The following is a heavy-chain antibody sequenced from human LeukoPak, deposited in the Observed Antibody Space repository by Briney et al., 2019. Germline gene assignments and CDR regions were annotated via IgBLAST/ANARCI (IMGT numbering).Heavy chain of an antibody. V-gene: IGHV4-59*08. J-gene: IGHJ4*02. CDR1: GGSISSYF. CDR2: ISYIGNT. Sequence: PSETLSLTCTVSGGSISSYFWSWIRQPPGKGLEWIGRISYIGNTNYNTSLKSRLTMSIHTSKKQFSLKLSAVTAADTAVYYCARCDPYYFDSWGQGTLVTVSS. CDR3: ARCDPYYFDS. D-gene: IGHD2-21*02.